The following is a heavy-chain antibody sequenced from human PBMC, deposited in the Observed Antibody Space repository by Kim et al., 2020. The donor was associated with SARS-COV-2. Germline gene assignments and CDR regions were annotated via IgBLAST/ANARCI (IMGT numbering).Heavy chain of an antibody. D-gene: IGHD3-3*01. V-gene: IGHV5-51*01. J-gene: IGHJ6*02. CDR1: GYSFTSYW. Sequence: GASLKISCKGSGYSFTSYWIGWVRQMPGKGLEWMGIIYPGDSDTRYSPSFQGQVTISADKSISTAYLQWSSLKASDTAMYYCARGSSGDFWSGYYTFYYYYGMDVWGQGTTVTVSS. CDR3: ARGSSGDFWSGYYTFYYYYGMDV. CDR2: IYPGDSDT.